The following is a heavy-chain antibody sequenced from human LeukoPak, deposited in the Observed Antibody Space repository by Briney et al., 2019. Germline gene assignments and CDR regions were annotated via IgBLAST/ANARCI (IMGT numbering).Heavy chain of an antibody. D-gene: IGHD6-13*01. CDR3: ARGNFGSSWD. J-gene: IGHJ4*02. CDR2: ISSSSSTI. Sequence: GGSLRPSCAASGFTFSSYTMNWVRQAPGKGLEWVSYISSSSSTIYYADSVKGRFTISRDNAKNSLHLQMNSLRAEDTAVYYCARGNFGSSWDWGQGTLVTVSS. CDR1: GFTFSSYT. V-gene: IGHV3-48*01.